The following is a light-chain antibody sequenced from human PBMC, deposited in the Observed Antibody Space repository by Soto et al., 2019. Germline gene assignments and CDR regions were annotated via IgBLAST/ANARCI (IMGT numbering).Light chain of an antibody. V-gene: IGKV3-20*01. CDR2: GAS. Sequence: EIVMTQSPGTLSLSPGERATLSCRASQSVSNNYLAWYQQRPGQAPRLLIYGASNRATGIPDRFSGSGSGTDFTLTTSRLEPEDFAVYYCQQYGSSGTFGQGTKVDIK. CDR1: QSVSNNY. CDR3: QQYGSSGT. J-gene: IGKJ1*01.